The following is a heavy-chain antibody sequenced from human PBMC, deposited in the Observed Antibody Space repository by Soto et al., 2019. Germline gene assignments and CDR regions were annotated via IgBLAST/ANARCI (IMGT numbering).Heavy chain of an antibody. CDR1: GFTFSSYG. J-gene: IGHJ4*02. CDR2: ISGSGIST. D-gene: IGHD3-16*01. CDR3: AKSAGSNAYYPNDY. Sequence: PGGSLRLSCAASGFTFSSYGMNWVRQAPGKGLEWVSCISGSGISTYYADSVKGRFTISRDNSKNTLYLQMNSLRAEDAAVYYCAKSAGSNAYYPNDYWGQGTLVTVSS. V-gene: IGHV3-23*01.